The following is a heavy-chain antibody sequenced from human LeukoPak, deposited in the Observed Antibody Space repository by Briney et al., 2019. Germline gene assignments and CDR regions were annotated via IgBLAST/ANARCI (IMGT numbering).Heavy chain of an antibody. CDR3: ARRRDDILSCSYAYYMDV. CDR1: GFTFCSYS. Sequence: GGSLRLSCAASGFTFCSYSMNWVRQAPGKGLEWVSSISSSSSYIYYADSVKGRFTISRDNAKNSLYLQMNSLRAEDTAVYYCARRRDDILSCSYAYYMDVWGKGTTVTVSS. J-gene: IGHJ6*03. CDR2: ISSSSSYI. V-gene: IGHV3-21*01. D-gene: IGHD3-16*01.